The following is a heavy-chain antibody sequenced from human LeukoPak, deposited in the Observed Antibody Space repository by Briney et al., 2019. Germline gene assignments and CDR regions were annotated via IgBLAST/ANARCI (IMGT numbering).Heavy chain of an antibody. CDR3: AKDYYYDSSGYSHLFDY. V-gene: IGHV3-30*18. D-gene: IGHD3-22*01. J-gene: IGHJ4*02. Sequence: PGGSLRLSCAASGSTFSSYGMHWGRQAPGKGLEWVVDISYDGSNKYYADSVKGRFTISRDNSKNTLYLQMNSLRAEDTAVYYCAKDYYYDSSGYSHLFDYWGQGTLVTVSS. CDR1: GSTFSSYG. CDR2: ISYDGSNK.